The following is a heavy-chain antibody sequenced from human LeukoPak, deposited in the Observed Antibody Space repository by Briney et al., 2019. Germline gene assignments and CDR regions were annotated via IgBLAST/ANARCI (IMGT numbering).Heavy chain of an antibody. D-gene: IGHD2-15*01. CDR3: ARLYCSGSTCYMGVDY. CDR1: GSSFTSYW. CDR2: TYPGGSDT. V-gene: IGHV5-51*01. J-gene: IGHJ4*02. Sequence: GESLLISCKGSGSSFTSYWIAWVGPLPGKGLEWMGITYPGGSDTRYSPSFQGQVTISVDKSINTAYLQWSSLKASDTAMYYCARLYCSGSTCYMGVDYWGQGTLVPSPQ.